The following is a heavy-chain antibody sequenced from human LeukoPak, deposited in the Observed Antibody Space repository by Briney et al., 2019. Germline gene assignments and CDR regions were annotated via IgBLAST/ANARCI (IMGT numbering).Heavy chain of an antibody. CDR3: ARARYSGVPYYYYGMDV. D-gene: IGHD5-12*01. V-gene: IGHV3-53*01. J-gene: IGHJ6*02. CDR2: IYSGGST. CDR1: GFSVSSNY. Sequence: GGSLRLSCAASGFSVSSNYMSWVRQAPGKGLEWVSAIYSGGSTYYADSVKGRFTISRDNSKNTLYLQMNSLRAEDTAVYYCARARYSGVPYYYYGMDVWGQGTTVTVSS.